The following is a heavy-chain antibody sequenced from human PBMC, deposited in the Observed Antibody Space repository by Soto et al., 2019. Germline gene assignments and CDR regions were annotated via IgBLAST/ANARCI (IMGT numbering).Heavy chain of an antibody. CDR2: IYYSGST. J-gene: IGHJ5*02. V-gene: IGHV4-30-4*01. CDR1: GGSISSGDYY. D-gene: IGHD5-18*01. CDR3: ARGGYSYGYESWLDP. Sequence: PSETLSLTCTVSGGSISSGDYYWSWIRQPPGKGLEWIGYIYYSGSTYYNPSLKSRVTISVDTSKNQFSLKLSSVTAADTAVYYCARGGYSYGYESWLDPWGQGTLVTVSS.